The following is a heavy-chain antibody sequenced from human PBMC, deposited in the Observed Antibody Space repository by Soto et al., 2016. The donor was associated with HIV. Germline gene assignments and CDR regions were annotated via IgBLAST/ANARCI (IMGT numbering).Heavy chain of an antibody. J-gene: IGHJ4*02. D-gene: IGHD6-19*01. CDR1: GGSLSGYY. CDR3: ARHRYSSGDVDY. CDR2: VNHSGGT. V-gene: IGHV4-34*01. Sequence: QVHLQQWGAGLLKPSETLSLTCAVYGGSLSGYYWSFIRQSPGKGLEYIGEVNHSGGTNYNPSLESRVTVSVDTSKKQFSLKLNSVTAADTAIYYCARHRYSSGDVDYWGQGTLVTVSS.